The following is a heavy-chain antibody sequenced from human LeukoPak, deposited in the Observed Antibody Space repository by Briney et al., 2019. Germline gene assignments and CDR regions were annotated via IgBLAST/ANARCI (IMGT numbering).Heavy chain of an antibody. CDR2: IYYSGST. V-gene: IGHV4-39*01. CDR3: ARIISLRRFDY. Sequence: SETLSLTCTVSGGSISTSSYYWGWIRQPPGKGLEWIGVIYYSGSTYYNPSLKSRVTISVDTSKNQFSLKLSYVTAADTAVYYCARIISLRRFDYWGQGTLVTVSS. CDR1: GGSISTSSYY. D-gene: IGHD4-17*01. J-gene: IGHJ4*02.